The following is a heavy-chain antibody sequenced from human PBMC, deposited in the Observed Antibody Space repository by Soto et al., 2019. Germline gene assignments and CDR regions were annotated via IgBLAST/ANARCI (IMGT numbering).Heavy chain of an antibody. CDR2: ISGSGGST. J-gene: IGHJ4*02. D-gene: IGHD2-2*01. CDR3: AKDWEYCSSTSCFGGRGTPVDY. V-gene: IGHV3-23*01. Sequence: VGSLRLSCAASGFTFSSYAMSWVRQAPGKGLEWVSAISGSGGSTYYADSVKGRFTISRDNSKNTLYLQMNSLRAEDTAVYYCAKDWEYCSSTSCFGGRGTPVDYWGQGTLVTVSS. CDR1: GFTFSSYA.